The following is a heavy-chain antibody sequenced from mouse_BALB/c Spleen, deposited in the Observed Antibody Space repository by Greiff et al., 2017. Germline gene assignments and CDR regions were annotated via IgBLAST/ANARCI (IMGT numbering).Heavy chain of an antibody. CDR2: IEPANGNT. J-gene: IGHJ2*01. Sequence: VQLQQSGAELVKPGASVKLSCTVSGFNIKDTYMHWVKQRPEQGLEWIGRIEPANGNTKYDPKFQGKATITADTSSNTAYLQLSSLTSEDTAVYYCASHYYAREDFDYWGQGTTLTVSS. D-gene: IGHD1-2*01. CDR1: GFNIKDTY. V-gene: IGHV14-3*02. CDR3: ASHYYAREDFDY.